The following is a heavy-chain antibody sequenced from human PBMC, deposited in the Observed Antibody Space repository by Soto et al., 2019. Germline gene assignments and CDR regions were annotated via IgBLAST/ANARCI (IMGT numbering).Heavy chain of an antibody. V-gene: IGHV3-21*01. Sequence: EVQPVESGGGLVKPGGSLRLSCAASGFTFSSYSMNWVRQAPGKGLEWVSSLSSSSSYIDYADSVKGRFTISRDNAKNSLYLQMNSLRAEDTAVYYCARGYHYYDSSGYDKWDAFDIWGQGTMVTVSS. D-gene: IGHD3-22*01. CDR1: GFTFSSYS. J-gene: IGHJ3*02. CDR3: ARGYHYYDSSGYDKWDAFDI. CDR2: LSSSSSYI.